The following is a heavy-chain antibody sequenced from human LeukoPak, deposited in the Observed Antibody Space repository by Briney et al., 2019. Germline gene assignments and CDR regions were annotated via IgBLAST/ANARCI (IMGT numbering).Heavy chain of an antibody. V-gene: IGHV4-4*07. CDR2: IYTSGST. J-gene: IGHJ6*03. CDR1: GGSISSYY. Sequence: SETLSLTCTVSGGSISSYYWSWIRQPAGKGLEWIGRIYTSGSTNYNPSLKSRVTMSVDTSKNQFSLKLSSVTAADTAAYYRARGGRIAARQVGYYYYYYMDVWGKGTTVTVSS. CDR3: ARGGRIAARQVGYYYYYYMDV. D-gene: IGHD6-6*01.